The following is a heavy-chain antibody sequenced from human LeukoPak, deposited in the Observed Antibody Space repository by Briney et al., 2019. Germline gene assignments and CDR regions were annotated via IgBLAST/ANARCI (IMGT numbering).Heavy chain of an antibody. V-gene: IGHV4-59*01. CDR2: IYYSGST. D-gene: IGHD2-2*03. CDR1: GGSISSYY. CDR3: ASAAGYCSSTSCFPYWYFDL. J-gene: IGHJ2*01. Sequence: SETLSLTCTVSGGSISSYYWSWIRQPPGKGLEWIGYIYYSGSTNYNPSLKSRVTISVDTSKNQFSLKLSSVTAADTAVYYCASAAGYCSSTSCFPYWYFDLWGRGTLVTVSS.